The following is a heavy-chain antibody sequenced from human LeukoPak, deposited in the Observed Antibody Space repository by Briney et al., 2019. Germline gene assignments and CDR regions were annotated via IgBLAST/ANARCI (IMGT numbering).Heavy chain of an antibody. CDR1: GYSFTSNY. V-gene: IGHV1-2*04. J-gene: IGHJ4*02. CDR2: INPNSGGT. Sequence: ASVKVSCKASGYSFTSNYMHWVRQAPGQGLEWMGWINPNSGGTNYAQKFQGWVTMTRDTSISTAYMELSRLRSDDTAVYYCARYSSGNQFDYWGQGTLVTVSS. D-gene: IGHD6-19*01. CDR3: ARYSSGNQFDY.